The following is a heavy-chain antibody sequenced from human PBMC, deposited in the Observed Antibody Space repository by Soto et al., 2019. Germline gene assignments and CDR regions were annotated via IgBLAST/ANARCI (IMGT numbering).Heavy chain of an antibody. CDR2: IYYSGST. V-gene: IGHV4-39*01. Sequence: SETLSLTCAVSGGSISSGSYYWGWIRQPPGKGLEWIGSIYYSGSTYYNPSLKSRVTISVDTSKNQFSLKLSSVTAADTAVYYCARHTPAISISDHWGQGTLVTVSS. CDR1: GGSISSGSYY. CDR3: ARHTPAISISDH. J-gene: IGHJ4*02. D-gene: IGHD2-15*01.